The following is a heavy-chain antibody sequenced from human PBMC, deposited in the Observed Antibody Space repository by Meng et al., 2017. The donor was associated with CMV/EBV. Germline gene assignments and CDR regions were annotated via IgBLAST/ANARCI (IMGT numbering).Heavy chain of an antibody. J-gene: IGHJ6*02. CDR3: ARDLSPDSSDYYYGMDV. CDR1: GFTFDDYG. Sequence: GGSLRLSCAASGFTFDDYGMSWVRQAPGKGLEWVSGINWNGGSTGYADSVKGRFTISRDNAKNSLYLQMNSLRAEDTALYYCARDLSPDSSDYYYGMDVWGQGTTVTSP. CDR2: INWNGGST. V-gene: IGHV3-20*04. D-gene: IGHD6-25*01.